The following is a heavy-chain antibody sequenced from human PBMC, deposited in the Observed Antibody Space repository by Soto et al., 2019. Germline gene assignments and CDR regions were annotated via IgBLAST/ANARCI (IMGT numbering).Heavy chain of an antibody. D-gene: IGHD2-8*01. CDR1: GGSISSSNW. Sequence: QVQLQESGPGLVKPSGTLSLTCAVSGGSISSSNWWSWVRQPPGKGLEWIGEIYHSGSTNYNPSLKSRVTISVDKSKNQFSLKLRSVTAADTAVYYCARASYCTNGVCYTWGSVWFDPWGQGTLVTVSS. CDR2: IYHSGST. J-gene: IGHJ5*02. V-gene: IGHV4-4*02. CDR3: ARASYCTNGVCYTWGSVWFDP.